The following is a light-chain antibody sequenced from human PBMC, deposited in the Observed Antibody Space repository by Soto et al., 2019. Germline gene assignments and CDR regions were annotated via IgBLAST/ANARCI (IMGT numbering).Light chain of an antibody. CDR2: KSS. CDR3: QQYITYPWT. CDR1: QNVNSW. J-gene: IGKJ1*01. Sequence: DIQMNQSPSTLSASVGDRVTVTCRASQNVNSWLAWYHQKPGKAPKLLIYKSSTVETGVPSRCSGSGSGTEFTLTISSLQPDDFATYYCQQYITYPWTFGQGTKVEFK. V-gene: IGKV1-5*03.